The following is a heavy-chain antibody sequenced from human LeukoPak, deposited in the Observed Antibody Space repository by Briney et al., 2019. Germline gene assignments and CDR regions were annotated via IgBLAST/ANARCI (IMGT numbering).Heavy chain of an antibody. Sequence: GSLRLSCTASGFSFSTYALHWVRQAPGKGLEWVAVISHDGSNKYNADSVKGRFTISRDNSKNTLYLQMNILRAEDSAIYYCARDKDHGDSRGWDFFDYWGLGTLVTVSS. CDR2: ISHDGSNK. J-gene: IGHJ4*02. CDR1: GFSFSTYA. V-gene: IGHV3-30*04. D-gene: IGHD6-19*01. CDR3: ARDKDHGDSRGWDFFDY.